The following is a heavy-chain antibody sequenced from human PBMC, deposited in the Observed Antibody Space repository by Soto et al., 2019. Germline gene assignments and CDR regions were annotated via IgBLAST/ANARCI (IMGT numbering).Heavy chain of an antibody. CDR3: ARSPGSDRTYTPYYYYYYGMDV. CDR1: GYTFSTSA. CDR2: ISAGDGNT. Sequence: ASVKVSCKAAGYTFSTSAIQWVRQAPGQRLEWMGWISAGDGNTRYSQTFQGRVTFTSDTSTSTAYMELSSLRSEDTAVYYCARSPGSDRTYTPYYYYYYGMDVWGQGTTVTVSS. V-gene: IGHV1-3*01. D-gene: IGHD2-21*02. J-gene: IGHJ6*02.